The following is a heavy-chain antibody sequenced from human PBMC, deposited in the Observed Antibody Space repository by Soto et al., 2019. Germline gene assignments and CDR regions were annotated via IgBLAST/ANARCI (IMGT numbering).Heavy chain of an antibody. CDR2: VYHNGIM. CDR1: GHSIRSGYY. CDR3: AALWFGELAFNY. Sequence: SETLSLTCSVSGHSIRSGYYWGWVRQAPGKGLEWLGSVYHNGIMFHNPSFQSRVTISVDTSKNQFSLNLRSVTAADTAVYYCAALWFGELAFNYWGHGILVTVSS. D-gene: IGHD3-10*01. V-gene: IGHV4-38-2*02. J-gene: IGHJ4*01.